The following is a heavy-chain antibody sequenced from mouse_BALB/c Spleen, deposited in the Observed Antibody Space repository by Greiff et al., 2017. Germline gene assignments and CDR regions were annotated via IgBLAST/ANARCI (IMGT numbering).Heavy chain of an antibody. V-gene: IGHV5-6*01. CDR1: GFTFSSYG. CDR3: ARPYGNYSYAMDY. Sequence: EVQRVESGGDLVKPGGSLKLSCAASGFTFSSYGMSWVRQTPDKRLEWVATISSGGSYTYYPDSVKGRFTISRDNAKNTLYLQMSSLKSEDTAMYYCARPYGNYSYAMDYWGQGTSVTVSS. CDR2: ISSGGSYT. J-gene: IGHJ4*01. D-gene: IGHD2-1*01.